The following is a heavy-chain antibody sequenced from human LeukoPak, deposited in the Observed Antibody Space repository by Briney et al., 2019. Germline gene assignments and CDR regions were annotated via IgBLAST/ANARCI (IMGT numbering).Heavy chain of an antibody. V-gene: IGHV3-48*04. J-gene: IGHJ4*02. CDR1: GFTFSSHR. CDR2: VSTSSTTI. D-gene: IGHD1-20*01. Sequence: GGSLRLSCAASGFTFSSHRMHWVRQAPGQGLEWVAYVSTSSTTIQYADSVKGRFTISRDNAKNSLYLQMNSLRAEDTAVYYCARGGRYNWNYVDYWGQGTLVTVSS. CDR3: ARGGRYNWNYVDY.